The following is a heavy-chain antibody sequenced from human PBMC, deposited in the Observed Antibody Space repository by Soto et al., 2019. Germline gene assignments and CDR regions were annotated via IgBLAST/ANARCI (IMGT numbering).Heavy chain of an antibody. CDR2: ISYDGSNK. D-gene: IGHD1-1*01. CDR3: AKLGRNWNDIQGHYFDY. V-gene: IGHV3-30*18. CDR1: GFTFSSYG. J-gene: IGHJ4*02. Sequence: QVPLVESGGGVVQPGRSLRLSCAASGFTFSSYGMHWVRQAPGKGLEWVAVISYDGSNKYYADSVKGRFTISRDNSKNTLYLQMNSLRAEDTAVYYWAKLGRNWNDIQGHYFDYWGQGTLVTVSS.